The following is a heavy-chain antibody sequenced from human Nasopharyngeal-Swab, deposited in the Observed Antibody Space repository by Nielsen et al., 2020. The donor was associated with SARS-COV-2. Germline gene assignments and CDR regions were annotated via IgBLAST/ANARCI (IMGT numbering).Heavy chain of an antibody. CDR2: IYSDDSDI. J-gene: IGHJ2*01. D-gene: IGHD6-13*01. CDR3: ASPPGWIAPAGDWFFDL. V-gene: IGHV5-51*01. Sequence: GGSLRLSCKGSGYRFTDYWIGWVRQMPGQVLEWQGIIYSDDSDIRYSPSFQGQVTIYVDKSITTAYLQWSSLKASDTAMYYCASPPGWIAPAGDWFFDLWGRGTLVTVSS. CDR1: GYRFTDYW.